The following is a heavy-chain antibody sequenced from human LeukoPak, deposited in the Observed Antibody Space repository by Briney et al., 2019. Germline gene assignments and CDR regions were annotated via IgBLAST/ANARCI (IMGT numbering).Heavy chain of an antibody. D-gene: IGHD6-19*01. V-gene: IGHV4-59*01. CDR1: GGSISSYY. CDR3: ARVAGYYFDY. J-gene: IGHJ4*02. CDR2: IYYSGTT. Sequence: PPETLSLTCTVSGGSISSYYWSWIRQPPGKGLEWIGYIYYSGTTNYNPSLKSRVTISVDTSKNRFSLKLSSVTAADTAVYYCARVAGYYFDYWGQGTLVTVSS.